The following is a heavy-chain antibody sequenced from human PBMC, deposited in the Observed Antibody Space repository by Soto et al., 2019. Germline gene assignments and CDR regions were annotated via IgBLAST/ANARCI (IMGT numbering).Heavy chain of an antibody. CDR1: GFTFSIYG. CDR2: ILYDGSKK. J-gene: IGHJ4*02. V-gene: IGHV3-30*18. CDR3: AKGDGRNSVDY. D-gene: IGHD2-21*01. Sequence: PGGSLRLSCAASGFTFSIYGMHWVRQAPGKGLEWVALILYDGSKKYYTDSVKGRFTISRDNSKNTLYLQMNSLTAEDTAVYYCAKGDGRNSVDYWGQGTLVTVSS.